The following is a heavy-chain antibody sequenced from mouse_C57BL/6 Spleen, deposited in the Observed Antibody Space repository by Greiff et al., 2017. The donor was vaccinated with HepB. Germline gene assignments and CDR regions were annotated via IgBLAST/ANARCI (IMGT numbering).Heavy chain of an antibody. CDR3: VRHPRDAMDY. Sequence: EVMLVESGGGLVQPKGSLKLSCAASGFSFNTYAMNWVRQAPGKGLEWVARIRSKSNNYATYYADSVKDRFTISRDDSESMLYLQMNNLKTEDTAMYYCVRHPRDAMDYWGQGTSVTVSS. V-gene: IGHV10-1*01. CDR1: GFSFNTYA. CDR2: IRSKSNNYAT. J-gene: IGHJ4*01.